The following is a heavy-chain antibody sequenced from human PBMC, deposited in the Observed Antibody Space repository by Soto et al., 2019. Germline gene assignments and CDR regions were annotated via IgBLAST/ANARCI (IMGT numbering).Heavy chain of an antibody. V-gene: IGHV3-23*01. J-gene: IGHJ6*02. D-gene: IGHD5-12*01. Sequence: EVHLLESGGDLVQPGGSLRLSCTASGLTFSTYAMSWVRQAPGKGLEWVSAIGGSGTGGRTYYADSVKGRFTISRDNSMYTVYLQMNSLRADDTAVYYCAKSPGGLDGYNSDYYGMDVWGQGTTVTVSS. CDR1: GLTFSTYA. CDR3: AKSPGGLDGYNSDYYGMDV. CDR2: IGGSGTGGRT.